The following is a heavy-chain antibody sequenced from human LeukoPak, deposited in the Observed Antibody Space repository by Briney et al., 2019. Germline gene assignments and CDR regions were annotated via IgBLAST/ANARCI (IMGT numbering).Heavy chain of an antibody. V-gene: IGHV3-30*02. CDR2: IRYDGSNK. Sequence: QAGGSLRLSCAASGFTFSTYWMSWVRQAPGKGLEWVAFIRYDGSNKYYADSVKGRFTISRDNSKNTLYLQMNSLRAEDTAVYYCAKVTDMLGYNWNDYYYYMDVWGKGTTVTISS. J-gene: IGHJ6*03. D-gene: IGHD1-1*01. CDR1: GFTFSTYW. CDR3: AKVTDMLGYNWNDYYYYMDV.